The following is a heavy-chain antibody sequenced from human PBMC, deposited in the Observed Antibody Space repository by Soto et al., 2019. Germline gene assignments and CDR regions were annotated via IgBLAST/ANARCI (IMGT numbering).Heavy chain of an antibody. J-gene: IGHJ5*02. CDR3: ASPKIAFYNWFDP. V-gene: IGHV4-61*08. D-gene: IGHD3-3*02. Sequence: SETLSLTCAVSGGSISSGGYSWSWIRQPPGKGLEWIGYIHDSESPSYNPSLKSRLTMSVDTSKNQFSLKLSSVTAADTAVYYCASPKIAFYNWFDPWGQGTLVTVSS. CDR1: GGSISSGGYS. CDR2: IHDSESP.